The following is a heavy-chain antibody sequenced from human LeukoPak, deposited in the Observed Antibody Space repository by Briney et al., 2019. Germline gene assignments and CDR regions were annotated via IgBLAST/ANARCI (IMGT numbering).Heavy chain of an antibody. Sequence: ASVKVSCKASGYTLTSYYLHWVRQATGQGLEWMGWMDPNSGNTGYAQKFQGRVTMTRNTSISTAYMELSSLRSEDTAVYYCARGPYDFWSGNYGMDVWGQGTTVTVSS. CDR1: GYTLTSYY. CDR2: MDPNSGNT. CDR3: ARGPYDFWSGNYGMDV. V-gene: IGHV1-8*02. D-gene: IGHD3-3*01. J-gene: IGHJ6*02.